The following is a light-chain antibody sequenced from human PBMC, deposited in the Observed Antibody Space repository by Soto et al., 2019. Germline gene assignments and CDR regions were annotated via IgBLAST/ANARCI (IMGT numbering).Light chain of an antibody. V-gene: IGLV2-8*01. Sequence: QSVLTQPPSASGFPGQSVTFSCAGTYSDVGAYNYVSWYQQQPGKAPKLIIFGVTARPSGVPDRFSGSKSGNTASLTVSGLQAEDEADYSCSSYTGSSTAWLFGGGTKLTVL. CDR3: SSYTGSSTAWL. J-gene: IGLJ3*02. CDR2: GVT. CDR1: YSDVGAYNY.